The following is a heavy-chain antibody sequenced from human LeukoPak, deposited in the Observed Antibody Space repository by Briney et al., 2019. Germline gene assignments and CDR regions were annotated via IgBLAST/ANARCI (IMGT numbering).Heavy chain of an antibody. CDR2: INHSGST. D-gene: IGHD6-13*01. CDR1: GGSFSGYY. V-gene: IGHV4-34*01. Sequence: PSETLSLTCAVYGGSFSGYYWSWIRQPPGKGLEWIGEINHSGSTNYNPSLKSRVTISVDTSKNQFSLKLSSVTAADTAVYYCARGFAYLYSSSWYFDYWGQGTLVTVSS. CDR3: ARGFAYLYSSSWYFDY. J-gene: IGHJ4*02.